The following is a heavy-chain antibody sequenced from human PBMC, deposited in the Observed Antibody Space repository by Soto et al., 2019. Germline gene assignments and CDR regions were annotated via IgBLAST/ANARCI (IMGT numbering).Heavy chain of an antibody. D-gene: IGHD2-2*01. J-gene: IGHJ5*02. CDR3: ARDLWGKKYQLPPSAWFDP. CDR1: GFTFSSYG. Sequence: QVQLVESGGGVVQPGRSLRLSCAASGFTFSSYGMHWVRQAPGKGLEWVAVIWYDGSNKYYADSVKGRFTISRDNSKNPLYLQMNSLRAEDTAVYYCARDLWGKKYQLPPSAWFDPWGQGTLVTVSS. CDR2: IWYDGSNK. V-gene: IGHV3-33*01.